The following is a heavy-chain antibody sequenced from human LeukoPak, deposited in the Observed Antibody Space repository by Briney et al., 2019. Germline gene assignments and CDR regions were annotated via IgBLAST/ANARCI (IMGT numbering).Heavy chain of an antibody. CDR1: GFTFGSYW. V-gene: IGHV3-74*01. CDR2: IASDGSST. J-gene: IGHJ4*02. Sequence: SGGSLRLSCAASGFTFGSYWMNWVRQAPGKGLVWVSRIASDGSSTTYADSVKGRFSISRDNAKNTLYLQMNSLRVEDTAVYYCARGRPHGNDYWGQGTLVTVSS. CDR3: ARGRPHGNDY. D-gene: IGHD4-23*01.